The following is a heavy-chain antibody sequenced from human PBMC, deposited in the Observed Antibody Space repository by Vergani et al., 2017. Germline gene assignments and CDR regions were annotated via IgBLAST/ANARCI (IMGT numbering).Heavy chain of an antibody. CDR1: GYTFTGYY. J-gene: IGHJ5*02. D-gene: IGHD3-9*01. Sequence: QVQLVQSGAEVKKPGASVKVSCKASGYTFTGYYMHWVRQAPGQGLEWMGWINPNSGGTNYAQKFQGRVTMTRDTAISTAYMVLSRLRSDDTAVYYCARGDALRYFDWSGGGFDPWGQGTLVTVSS. V-gene: IGHV1-2*02. CDR3: ARGDALRYFDWSGGGFDP. CDR2: INPNSGGT.